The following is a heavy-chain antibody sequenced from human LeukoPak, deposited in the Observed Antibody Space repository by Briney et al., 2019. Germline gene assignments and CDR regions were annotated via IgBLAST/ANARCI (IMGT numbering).Heavy chain of an antibody. CDR3: ARAGHYDTTWYQ. CDR1: GFTFSNFW. D-gene: IGHD3-22*01. V-gene: IGHV3-7*01. J-gene: IGHJ4*02. CDR2: IKQDGSEK. Sequence: GGSLRLSCEASGFTFSNFWMAWVRQAPGKGLEWVANIKQDGSEKYYVDSVKGRFTISRDNAKNSLYLQMNSLRAEDTALYYCARAGHYDTTWYQWGQGTLVTVSS.